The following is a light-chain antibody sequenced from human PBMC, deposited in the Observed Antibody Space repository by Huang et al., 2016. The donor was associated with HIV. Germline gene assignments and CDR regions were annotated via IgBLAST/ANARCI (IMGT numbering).Light chain of an antibody. V-gene: IGKV1-6*01. J-gene: IGKJ1*01. CDR2: PAS. CDR3: LQDYTYPWT. CDR1: QDIGDN. Sequence: AIQMTQSPASLSASVGDRVTITGRASQDIGDNLGWYQQILGKAPKLLVSPASHLQSGLPSRFTGSGSGTHFTLTISGLQPEDFATYYCLQDYTYPWTFGQGTKVEI.